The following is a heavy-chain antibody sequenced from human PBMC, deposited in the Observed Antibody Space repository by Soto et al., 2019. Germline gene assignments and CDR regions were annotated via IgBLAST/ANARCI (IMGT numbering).Heavy chain of an antibody. CDR1: GDSSSNSRFY. J-gene: IGHJ5*02. CDR2: IYHTGNA. V-gene: IGHV4-39*01. CDR3: ARDFFDSSDYTTNWFDP. D-gene: IGHD3-22*01. Sequence: ETLSLTCSVSGDSSSNSRFYWAWIRQPPGEGLEWIGSIYHTGNAYYNPSLKSRVTISVDTSKNQFSLKLTSVTAADAALYYCARDFFDSSDYTTNWFDPWGQGTLVTVSS.